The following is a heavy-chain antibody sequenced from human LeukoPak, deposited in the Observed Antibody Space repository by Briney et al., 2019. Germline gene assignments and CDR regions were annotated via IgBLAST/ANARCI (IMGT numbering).Heavy chain of an antibody. CDR2: MWYDGNNE. V-gene: IGHV3-33*01. D-gene: IGHD2-8*01. CDR1: GFIFSNYG. J-gene: IGHJ5*02. CDR3: ARGGTNNWFDP. Sequence: HPGGSLRLSCAASGFIFSNYGMHWVRQAPGKGLEWVAVMWYDGNNEYYADYVKGRFTISRDNSKNTLYLQMNSLRAEDTAVYYCARGGTNNWFDPWGQGTLVTVSS.